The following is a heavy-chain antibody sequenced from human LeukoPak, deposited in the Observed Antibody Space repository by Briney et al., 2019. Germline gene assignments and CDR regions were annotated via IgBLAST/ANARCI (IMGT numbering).Heavy chain of an antibody. J-gene: IGHJ6*04. D-gene: IGHD4-17*01. CDR3: ARTAVTTDYYYYYGMDV. CDR2: INHSGST. CDR1: GGSFSGYY. Sequence: SETLSLTSAVYGGSFSGYYWSWIRQPPGKGLEWIGEINHSGSTNYNPSLKSRVTISVDTSKNQFSLKLSSVTAADTAVYYCARTAVTTDYYYYYGMDVWGKGTTVTVSS. V-gene: IGHV4-34*01.